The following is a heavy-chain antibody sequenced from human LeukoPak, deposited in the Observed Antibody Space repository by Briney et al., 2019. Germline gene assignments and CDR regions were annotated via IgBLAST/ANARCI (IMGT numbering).Heavy chain of an antibody. V-gene: IGHV4-4*07. CDR2: IYTSGST. CDR1: GGSISSYY. CDR3: ARDWRGYCSGGSCWFDP. Sequence: SETLSLTCTVSGGSISSYYWSWIRQPAGKGLEWIGRIYTSGSTNYNPSLKSRVTMSVDTSKNQFSLKLSSVTAADTAVYYCARDWRGYCSGGSCWFDPWGQGTLSPSPQ. J-gene: IGHJ5*02. D-gene: IGHD2-15*01.